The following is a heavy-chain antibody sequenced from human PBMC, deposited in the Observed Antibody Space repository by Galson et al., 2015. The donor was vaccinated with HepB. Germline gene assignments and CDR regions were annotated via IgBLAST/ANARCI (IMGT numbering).Heavy chain of an antibody. CDR2: ISSSSSYI. J-gene: IGHJ6*02. V-gene: IGHV3-21*01. Sequence: SLRLSCAASGFTFSSYSMNWVRQAPGKGLEWVSSISSSSSYIYYADSVKGRFTISRDNAKNSLYLQMNSLRAEDTAVYYCASPPYSSSSHFDYYGMDVWGQGTTVTVSS. D-gene: IGHD6-13*01. CDR1: GFTFSSYS. CDR3: ASPPYSSSSHFDYYGMDV.